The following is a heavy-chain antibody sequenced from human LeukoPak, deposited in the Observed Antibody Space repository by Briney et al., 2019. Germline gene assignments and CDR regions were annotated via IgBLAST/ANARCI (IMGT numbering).Heavy chain of an antibody. D-gene: IGHD6-13*01. J-gene: IGHJ2*01. Sequence: XXEINHSGSTNYNPSLKSRVTISVDTSKNQFSLKLSSVTAADTAVYYCARGEAAAAADWYFDLWGRGTLVTVSS. CDR2: INHSGST. CDR3: ARGEAAAAADWYFDL. V-gene: IGHV4-34*01.